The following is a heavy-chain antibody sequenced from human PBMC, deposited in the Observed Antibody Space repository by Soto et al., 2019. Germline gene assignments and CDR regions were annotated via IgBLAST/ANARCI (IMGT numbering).Heavy chain of an antibody. D-gene: IGHD6-13*01. CDR1: RGSISSNSYY. V-gene: IGHV4-39*01. CDR3: AAGYSRSWYGDF. CDR2: VHHSGNT. J-gene: IGHJ4*02. Sequence: QPQLQESGPGLVKPSETLSLTCIVSRGSISSNSYYWAWIRQPPGKELEWIGRVHHSGNTNYNPSLKSRVIFSVDTSKNQFSLKVSSVTAADTAVYYCAAGYSRSWYGDFWGQGILVTVSS.